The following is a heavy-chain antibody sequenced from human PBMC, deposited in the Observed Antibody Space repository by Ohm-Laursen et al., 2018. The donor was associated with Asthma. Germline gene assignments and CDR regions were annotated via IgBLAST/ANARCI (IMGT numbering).Heavy chain of an antibody. J-gene: IGHJ3*02. Sequence: TLSLTCTVSGGSISSGDYYWSWIRQHPGKALEWIGYIYYSGSPYYNPSLRSRVTISVDTSKNQFSLKLSSVTAADTAVFYCARNTRELPFFDIWGQGTLVTVSS. CDR2: IYYSGSP. V-gene: IGHV4-31*02. D-gene: IGHD1-7*01. CDR3: ARNTRELPFFDI. CDR1: GGSISSGDYY.